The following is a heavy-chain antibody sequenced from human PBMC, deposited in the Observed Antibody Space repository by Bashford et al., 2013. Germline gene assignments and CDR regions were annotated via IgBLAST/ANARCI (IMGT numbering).Heavy chain of an antibody. D-gene: IGHD2-2*01. Sequence: WVRQAPGQGLEWMGWINPNSGDTKYARSFQGRVTMTVDTSVTTAYMELSGLDSHDTAVYYCARLGHRDIVVLPAATDLDYWGQGTLVTVSS. CDR2: INPNSGDT. CDR3: ARLGHRDIVVLPAATDLDY. V-gene: IGHV1-2*02. J-gene: IGHJ4*02.